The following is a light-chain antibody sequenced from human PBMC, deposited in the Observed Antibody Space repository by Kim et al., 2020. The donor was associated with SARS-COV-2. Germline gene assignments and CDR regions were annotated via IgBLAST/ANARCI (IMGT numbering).Light chain of an antibody. CDR2: GAS. J-gene: IGKJ2*01. Sequence: SASVRDRVTITCRASQTINTYLNWYQQKPGKVPKLLISGASSLQSGVPSRFSGSGSGTDFTLIINNLQPEDFAIYYCQQSSGPPPTFGQGTKLEI. V-gene: IGKV1-39*01. CDR3: QQSSGPPPT. CDR1: QTINTY.